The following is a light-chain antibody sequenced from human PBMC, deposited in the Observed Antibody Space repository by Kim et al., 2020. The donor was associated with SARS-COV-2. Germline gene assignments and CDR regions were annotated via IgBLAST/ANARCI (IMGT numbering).Light chain of an antibody. CDR2: RDN. Sequence: ELTQPPSASGTPGQRVTISCSGSSSSIGSNSVYWYQHLPGTAPKLLIYRDNQRPSGVPDRFSGSKSGTSASLAISGLRSEDEADYYCAAWDDSLSGRVFGGGTQLTVL. J-gene: IGLJ3*02. CDR1: SSSIGSNS. V-gene: IGLV1-47*01. CDR3: AAWDDSLSGRV.